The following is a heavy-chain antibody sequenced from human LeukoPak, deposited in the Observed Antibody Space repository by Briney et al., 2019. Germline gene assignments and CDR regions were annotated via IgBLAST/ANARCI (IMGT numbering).Heavy chain of an antibody. Sequence: GASVKVSCKASGYTFTSYGISWVRQAPGQGLEWMGWISAYNGNTNYAQKLQGRVTMTTDTSTSTAYMELRSLRSDDTAVYYCARDLQLGVRGAIITAGGDFDYWGQGTLVTVSS. CDR1: GYTFTSYG. D-gene: IGHD3-10*01. CDR3: ARDLQLGVRGAIITAGGDFDY. J-gene: IGHJ4*02. V-gene: IGHV1-18*04. CDR2: ISAYNGNT.